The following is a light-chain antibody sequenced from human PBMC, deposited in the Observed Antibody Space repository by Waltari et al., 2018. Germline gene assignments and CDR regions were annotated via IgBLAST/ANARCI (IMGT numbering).Light chain of an antibody. J-gene: IGKJ1*01. CDR1: QSVLYSSNNKNY. CDR2: CAS. V-gene: IGKV4-1*01. CDR3: QQYYTTPWT. Sequence: DIVMTQSPDSLAVSLGESATINCESSQSVLYSSNNKNYFAWYQQKPGQPPKLLIYCASTRDSGVPDRFSGSGSGTDFTLSISSLQAEDVAFYYCQQYYTTPWTFGQGTKVEIK.